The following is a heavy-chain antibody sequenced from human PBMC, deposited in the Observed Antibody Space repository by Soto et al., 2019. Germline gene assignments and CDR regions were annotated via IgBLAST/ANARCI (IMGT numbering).Heavy chain of an antibody. D-gene: IGHD3-10*01. CDR3: ARASGRQNPARWFDP. Sequence: ASVKVSCKASGYTFTIYAMHWVLQAPGQRLEWMGWINAGNGNTKYSQKFQGRVTITRDTSASTAYMELSSLRSEDTAVYYCARASGRQNPARWFDPCGQGTLVTVSS. J-gene: IGHJ5*02. CDR2: INAGNGNT. CDR1: GYTFTIYA. V-gene: IGHV1-3*01.